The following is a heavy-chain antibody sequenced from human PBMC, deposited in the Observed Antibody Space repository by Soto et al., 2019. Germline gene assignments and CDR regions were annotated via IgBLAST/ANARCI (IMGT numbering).Heavy chain of an antibody. V-gene: IGHV1-8*01. CDR1: GDSITSCD. CDR3: ARGLRQIPTTEDDEAFDI. J-gene: IGHJ3*02. Sequence: ASVKVSCKASGDSITSCDINWVRHATEQGLEWMGWMNPNSGNTGYAQKFQGRVTMTRNTSISTAYMELSSLRSEDTAVYYCARGLRQIPTTEDDEAFDIWGQGTMVTVSS. CDR2: MNPNSGNT. D-gene: IGHD1-1*01.